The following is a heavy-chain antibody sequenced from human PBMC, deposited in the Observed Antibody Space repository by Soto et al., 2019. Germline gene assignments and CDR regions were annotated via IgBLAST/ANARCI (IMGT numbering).Heavy chain of an antibody. CDR2: FDPEDGET. D-gene: IGHD3-22*01. CDR3: ATLHLKAYYYDSSGQLIDY. J-gene: IGHJ4*02. CDR1: GYTLTELS. V-gene: IGHV1-24*01. Sequence: ASVKVSCKVSGYTLTELSMHWVRQAPGKGLEWMGGFDPEDGETIYAQKFQGRVTMTEDTSTDTAYMELSSLRSEDTAVYYCATLHLKAYYYDSSGQLIDYWGQGTLVTVPQ.